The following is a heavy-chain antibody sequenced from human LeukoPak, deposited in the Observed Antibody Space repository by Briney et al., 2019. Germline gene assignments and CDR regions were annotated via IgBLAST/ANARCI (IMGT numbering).Heavy chain of an antibody. V-gene: IGHV4-59*01. CDR1: GGSISSYY. CDR3: ARGRDGYSD. D-gene: IGHD5-24*01. J-gene: IGHJ4*02. CDR2: IYYTGST. Sequence: KTSETLSLTCTVSGGSISSYYWSWIRQPPGKGLEWIGYIYYTGSTNHNPSLKSRVTISVNMSKNQFSLRLSSVTAADTAVYYCARGRDGYSDWGQGILVTVSS.